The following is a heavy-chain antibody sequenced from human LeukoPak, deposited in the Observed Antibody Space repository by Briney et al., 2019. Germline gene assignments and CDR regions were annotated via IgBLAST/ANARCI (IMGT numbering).Heavy chain of an antibody. CDR3: ARAVPAANPFDY. CDR2: ISSSSSYI. CDR1: GFTFSSYS. Sequence: GGSLRLSCAASGFTFSSYSMNWVRQAPGKGLEWVSSISSSSSYIYYADSVKGRFTISRDNAKNSLYLQMNSLRAEDTAVYYCARAVPAANPFDYWGQGTLVTVSP. J-gene: IGHJ4*02. D-gene: IGHD2-2*01. V-gene: IGHV3-21*01.